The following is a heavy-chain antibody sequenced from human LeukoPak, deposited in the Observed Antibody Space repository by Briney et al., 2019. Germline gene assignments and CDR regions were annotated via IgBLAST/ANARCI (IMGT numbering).Heavy chain of an antibody. CDR1: GNSISSGYY. J-gene: IGHJ3*02. D-gene: IGHD3-16*02. V-gene: IGHV4-38-2*02. CDR3: ARGRESTYYDYVWGSYRYTAFDI. CDR2: IYHTGTT. Sequence: PSETLSFTCTVSGNSISSGYYWGWIRQPPGKGLEWIGIIYHTGTTYYNSSLKSRVTISVDTSKNQFSLKLNFVTAADTAVYYCARGRESTYYDYVWGSYRYTAFDIWGQGTMVTVSS.